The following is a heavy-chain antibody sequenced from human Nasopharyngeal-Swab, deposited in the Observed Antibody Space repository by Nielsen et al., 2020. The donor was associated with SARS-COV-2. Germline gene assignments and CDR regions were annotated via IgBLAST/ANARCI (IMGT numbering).Heavy chain of an antibody. CDR3: ARRGSGSHGYYYGMDV. J-gene: IGHJ6*02. D-gene: IGHD1-26*01. CDR2: IYPGDSDT. CDR1: GYSFTSYW. V-gene: IGHV5-51*01. Sequence: GESLKISCKGSGYSFTSYWIGWVRRMPGKGLEWMGIIYPGDSDTRYSPSFQGQVTISADKSISTAYLQWSSLKASDTAMYYCARRGSGSHGYYYGMDVWGQGTTVTVSS.